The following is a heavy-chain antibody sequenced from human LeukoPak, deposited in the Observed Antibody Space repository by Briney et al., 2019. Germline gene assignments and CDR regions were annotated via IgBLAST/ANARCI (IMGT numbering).Heavy chain of an antibody. Sequence: GGSLRLSCAASGFTFNTYLMHWVRQAPGKGLVWVSRINSDGSSTSYADSVKGRFTISRDNAKNSLYLQMNSLRAEDTAVYYCARDRGMVRGVMDVWGKGTTVTVSS. D-gene: IGHD3-10*01. V-gene: IGHV3-74*01. CDR1: GFTFNTYL. CDR2: INSDGSST. CDR3: ARDRGMVRGVMDV. J-gene: IGHJ6*03.